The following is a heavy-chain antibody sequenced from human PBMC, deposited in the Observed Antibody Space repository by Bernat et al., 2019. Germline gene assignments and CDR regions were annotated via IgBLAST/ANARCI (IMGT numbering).Heavy chain of an antibody. CDR2: ISYSGTT. CDR1: GASISRSY. D-gene: IGHD2-15*01. Sequence: QVQLQESGPGLLRPSETLSLTCIVSGASISRSYWSWIRQPPGKGLEWIGYISYSGTTKYNPSLKSRVTISADTSTNQFSLRLTSVTAADTAVYYCANSVGCSGGRYYSFDYWGQGTLVTVSS. V-gene: IGHV4-59*08. CDR3: ANSVGCSGGRYYSFDY. J-gene: IGHJ4*02.